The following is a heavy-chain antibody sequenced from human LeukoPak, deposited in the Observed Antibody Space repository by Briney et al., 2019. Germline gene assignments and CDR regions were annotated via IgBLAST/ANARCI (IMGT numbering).Heavy chain of an antibody. J-gene: IGHJ5*02. CDR1: GGSFSGYY. Sequence: SETLSLTCAVYGGSFSGYYWSWLRQPPGKGLEWIGEINHSGSTNYNPSLKSRVTISVDTSKNQFSLKLSSVTAADTAVYYCARGQGSSWRRNWFDPWGQGTLVTVSS. CDR3: ARGQGSSWRRNWFDP. V-gene: IGHV4-34*01. CDR2: INHSGST. D-gene: IGHD6-13*01.